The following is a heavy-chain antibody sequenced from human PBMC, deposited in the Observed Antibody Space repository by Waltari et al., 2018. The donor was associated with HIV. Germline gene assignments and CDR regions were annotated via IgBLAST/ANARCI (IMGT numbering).Heavy chain of an antibody. V-gene: IGHV5-51*03. Sequence: EVQLVQSGAVMKKPGQSLRISCRGFGYNFTTYYVAWVRQLPGIVLQWMGIFYPVDSDVRYSPSFQGQVTISVDKSVNTAYLHWTRLKASDTAIYYCARLPYSSGWYFDNWGQGTLVTVSS. J-gene: IGHJ4*02. CDR1: GYNFTTYY. CDR3: ARLPYSSGWYFDN. CDR2: FYPVDSDV. D-gene: IGHD6-19*01.